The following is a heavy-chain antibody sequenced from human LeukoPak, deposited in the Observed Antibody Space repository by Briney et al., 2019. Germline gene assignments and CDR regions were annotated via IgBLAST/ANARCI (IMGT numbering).Heavy chain of an antibody. J-gene: IGHJ6*03. CDR1: VFSLSNYG. D-gene: IGHD1-14*01. Sequence: GGALRLSCAESVFSLSNYGMHWVREAPGKGLECVAALLYDVKTKHYADSVRGRFNTSRAISKKTFYLQMNSLTAEDTAVYYCARDHRPEIQSSYMDVWGKGTTVAVSS. CDR2: LLYDVKTK. CDR3: ARDHRPEIQSSYMDV. V-gene: IGHV3-33*01.